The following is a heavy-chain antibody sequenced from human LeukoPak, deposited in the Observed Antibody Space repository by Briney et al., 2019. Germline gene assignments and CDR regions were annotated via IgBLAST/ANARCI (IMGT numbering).Heavy chain of an antibody. CDR3: ARERVSSSSDY. J-gene: IGHJ4*02. CDR1: GGTFSXYA. CDR2: IIPILGIA. V-gene: IGHV1-69*04. Sequence: GSXVKVSCKAXGGTFSXYAISWVRQAPGQGLEWMGRIIPILGIANYAQKFQGRVTITADKSTSTAYMELSSLRSEDTAVYYCARERVSSSSDYWGQGTLVTVSS. D-gene: IGHD6-6*01.